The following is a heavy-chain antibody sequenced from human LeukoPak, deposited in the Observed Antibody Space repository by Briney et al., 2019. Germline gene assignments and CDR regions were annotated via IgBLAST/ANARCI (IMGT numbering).Heavy chain of an antibody. CDR1: GFTFSSYA. D-gene: IGHD2-21*01. CDR3: AKVAYCGGECYGPFDY. CDR2: IYTGGST. V-gene: IGHV3-23*03. J-gene: IGHJ4*02. Sequence: AGGSLRLSCGASGFTFSSYAMSWVRQAPGKGLEWVSVIYTGGSTYYADSVKGRFIISRDDSENTLYLQMNSVRAEDTAVYYCAKVAYCGGECYGPFDYWGQGTLVTVSS.